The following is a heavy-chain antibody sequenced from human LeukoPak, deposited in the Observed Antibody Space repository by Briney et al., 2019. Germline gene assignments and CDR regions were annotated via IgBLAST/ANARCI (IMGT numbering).Heavy chain of an antibody. CDR3: ARVRATGAHDY. CDR1: GGSFSGYY. J-gene: IGHJ4*02. Sequence: PSETLSLTRAVYGGSFSGYYWSWIRHPPGKGVECIGEINHSGSTNYNPSLNIRVTISVDTSKNQFPLKLSSVTAADTAVYYCARVRATGAHDYWGQGTLVTVSS. V-gene: IGHV4-34*01. CDR2: INHSGST. D-gene: IGHD7-27*01.